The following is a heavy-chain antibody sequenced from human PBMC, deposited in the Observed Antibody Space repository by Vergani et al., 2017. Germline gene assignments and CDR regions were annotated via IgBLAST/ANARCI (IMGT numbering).Heavy chain of an antibody. D-gene: IGHD3-9*01. V-gene: IGHV1-46*03. CDR1: GYTFSNYY. CDR3: ARGEYGILTGYRY. CDR2: INPSGGHT. Sequence: QVQVVQSGAEVKKSGASVKVSCKTSGYTFSNYYMHWVRQAPGQGLEWMGIINPSGGHTNYAQKFQGRVTMTRDTSTSTVYMELSSLRSEDTAIYYCARGEYGILTGYRYLGQGTLVTGSA. J-gene: IGHJ4*02.